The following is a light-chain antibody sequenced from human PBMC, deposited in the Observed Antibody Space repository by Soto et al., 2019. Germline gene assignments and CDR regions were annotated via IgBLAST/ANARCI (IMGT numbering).Light chain of an antibody. J-gene: IGKJ1*01. Sequence: DIQMTQSPSTLSASVGDRVTITCRASQSISTYLAWYQQKPGKAPKVLIYKASSLESGVPSRFSGSGSGTEFTLTISCLQPDDFATYSCQQYNSYSLTFGQGTKVEIK. CDR3: QQYNSYSLT. V-gene: IGKV1-5*03. CDR2: KAS. CDR1: QSISTY.